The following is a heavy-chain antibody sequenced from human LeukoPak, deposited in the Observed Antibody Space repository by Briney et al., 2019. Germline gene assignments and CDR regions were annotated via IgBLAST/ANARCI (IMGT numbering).Heavy chain of an antibody. CDR1: GFTFSSYW. V-gene: IGHV3-7*03. J-gene: IGHJ4*02. D-gene: IGHD6-19*01. Sequence: GGSLRLSCAASGFTFSSYWMSWVRQAPGKGLEWVANIKQDGSEKYYVDSVKGRFTISRDNSKNTLYLQMNSLRAEDTAVYYCAKGAEVSGWYGDGVSNYWGQGTLVTVSS. CDR3: AKGAEVSGWYGDGVSNY. CDR2: IKQDGSEK.